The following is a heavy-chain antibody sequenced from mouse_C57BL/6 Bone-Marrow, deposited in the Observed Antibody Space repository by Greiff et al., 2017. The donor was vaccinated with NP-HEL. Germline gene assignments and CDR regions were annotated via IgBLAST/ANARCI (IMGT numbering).Heavy chain of an antibody. CDR2: ISSGSSTI. Sequence: EVMLVESGGGLVKPGGSLKLSCAASGFTFSDYGMHWVCQAPEKGLEWVAYISSGSSTIYYADTVKGRFTISRDNAKNTLFLQMTSLRSEDTAMYYCARGLVAHWYFDVWGTGTTVTVSS. J-gene: IGHJ1*03. CDR1: GFTFSDYG. V-gene: IGHV5-17*01. CDR3: ARGLVAHWYFDV. D-gene: IGHD1-1*01.